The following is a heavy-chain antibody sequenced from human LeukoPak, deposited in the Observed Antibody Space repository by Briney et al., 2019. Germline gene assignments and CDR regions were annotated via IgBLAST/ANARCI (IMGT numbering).Heavy chain of an antibody. CDR1: GFTFRNYW. D-gene: IGHD3-10*01. CDR2: IKQDGNEK. CDR3: AREYFYGSGSNYNGY. Sequence: PGGSLRLSCAASGFTFRNYWMTWVRQAPGKGLEWVANIKQDGNEKYYVDSVKGRFTISRDNAKNSLYLHMNSLRAEDTAVYYCAREYFYGSGSNYNGYWGQGALVTVSS. J-gene: IGHJ4*02. V-gene: IGHV3-7*04.